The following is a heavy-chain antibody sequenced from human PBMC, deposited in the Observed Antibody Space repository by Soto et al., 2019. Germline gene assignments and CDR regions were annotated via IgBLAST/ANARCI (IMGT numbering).Heavy chain of an antibody. J-gene: IGHJ4*02. Sequence: EVQLLASGGGFVQPGGSLRLSCAASGFTFSSYAMSWVRQAPGKGLEWVSGVSGSGGNTYYADSVKGRFTISRDNSKNTLYLQMTSLRAEDTAIYYCAKNTFFDYWGQGTLVTVSS. CDR3: AKNTFFDY. CDR2: VSGSGGNT. V-gene: IGHV3-23*01. CDR1: GFTFSSYA.